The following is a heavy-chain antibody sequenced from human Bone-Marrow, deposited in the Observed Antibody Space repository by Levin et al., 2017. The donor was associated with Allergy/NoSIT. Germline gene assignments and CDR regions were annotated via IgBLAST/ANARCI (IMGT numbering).Heavy chain of an antibody. V-gene: IGHV4-4*07. J-gene: IGHJ4*02. D-gene: IGHD2-15*01. Sequence: SQTLSLTCPVSGGSIRGYFWSWLRQPAGKGLEWIGRMYGGGITNYNPSLESRLTISLDTSKNQLSLQLTSVTAADTAVYYCAREAGGSRQHDFWGQGTLVTVSS. CDR1: GGSIRGYF. CDR3: AREAGGSRQHDF. CDR2: MYGGGIT.